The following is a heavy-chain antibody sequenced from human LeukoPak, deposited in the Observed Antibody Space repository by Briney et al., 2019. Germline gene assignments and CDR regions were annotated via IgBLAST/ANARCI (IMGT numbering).Heavy chain of an antibody. CDR2: FNPNSGGT. J-gene: IGHJ4*02. D-gene: IGHD3-22*01. CDR3: ARTLKQADYYDSSGYSYYFGW. V-gene: IGHV1-2*02. CDR1: AYTFTGYY. Sequence: ASVKLSCKSAAYTFTGYYMDLVRQAPGQGHELVGFFNPNSGGTYYAQTAQGRVTMTRDTSNSTPYLQMNRLRADDTAVYYCARTLKQADYYDSSGYSYYFGWGSGETLVTVSS.